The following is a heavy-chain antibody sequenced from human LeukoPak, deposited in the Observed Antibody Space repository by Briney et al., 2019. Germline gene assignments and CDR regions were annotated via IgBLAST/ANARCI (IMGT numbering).Heavy chain of an antibody. CDR2: ISSSRNYI. CDR1: GFIFSSYG. V-gene: IGHV3-21*06. D-gene: IGHD3-9*01. CDR3: ARGGYFDRLRAFDI. J-gene: IGHJ3*02. Sequence: GGSLRLSCAASGFIFSSYGMNWVRQAPGKGLEWVSSISSSRNYIYYADSAKGRFTISRDNAKNSLYLQMNSLRAEDTAVYYCARGGYFDRLRAFDIWGQGTMVTVSS.